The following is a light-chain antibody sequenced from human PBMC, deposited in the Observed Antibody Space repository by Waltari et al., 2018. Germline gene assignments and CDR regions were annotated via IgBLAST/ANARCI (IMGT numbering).Light chain of an antibody. CDR1: QTIHNY. J-gene: IGKJ1*01. CDR2: DAS. V-gene: IGKV3-11*01. Sequence: ETVLTQSPATLSLSPGERATLSSRASQTIHNYLAWYHQKPGQAPRLLIYDASNRATGIPARFSGSGSGTDFTLTISSLEPEDFAVYYCQQRYNWPWTFGQGTKVEIE. CDR3: QQRYNWPWT.